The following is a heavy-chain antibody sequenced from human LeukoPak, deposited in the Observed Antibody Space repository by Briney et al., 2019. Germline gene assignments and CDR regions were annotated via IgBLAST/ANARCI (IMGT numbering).Heavy chain of an antibody. V-gene: IGHV3-23*01. CDR2: ISGSGTST. Sequence: GGSLRLSCAASGFSLSAYWMTWVRQAPGKGLEWVSGISGSGTSTYYADSVKGRFTISRDNSKNTLYLQVNSLSAADTAVYYCAKTKITLIVVANPNSGALDIWGQGTMVTVSS. CDR1: GFSLSAYW. CDR3: AKTKITLIVVANPNSGALDI. J-gene: IGHJ3*02. D-gene: IGHD3-22*01.